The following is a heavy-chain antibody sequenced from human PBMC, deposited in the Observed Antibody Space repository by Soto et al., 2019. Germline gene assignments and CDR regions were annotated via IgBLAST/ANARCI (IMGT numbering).Heavy chain of an antibody. CDR1: GFTFGSHG. Sequence: HPGGSLRLSCVASGFTFGSHGMHWVRQAPGKWLEWVAVISYDETNEHYVDSVKGRFTISRDNSKSILYLQMNRLRPEDTAVYKCAKDLRTTISDYGMDVWGQGXTVT. V-gene: IGHV3-30*18. CDR3: AKDLRTTISDYGMDV. J-gene: IGHJ6*02. CDR2: ISYDETNE.